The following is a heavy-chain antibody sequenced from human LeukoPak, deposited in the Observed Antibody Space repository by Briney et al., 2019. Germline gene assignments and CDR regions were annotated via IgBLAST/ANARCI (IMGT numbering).Heavy chain of an antibody. D-gene: IGHD6-19*01. J-gene: IGHJ6*03. CDR3: ARVPSTLRRHEKQWLVIKYYYYYMDV. Sequence: PSETLSLTCAVSGGSFSGYYWSWIRQPPGKGLEWIGEINHSGNTNYNPSLKILITISVDTSKNQFSLKLTSMTAADTAVYYCARVPSTLRRHEKQWLVIKYYYYYMDVWGKGTTVTVSS. CDR2: INHSGNT. V-gene: IGHV4-34*01. CDR1: GGSFSGYY.